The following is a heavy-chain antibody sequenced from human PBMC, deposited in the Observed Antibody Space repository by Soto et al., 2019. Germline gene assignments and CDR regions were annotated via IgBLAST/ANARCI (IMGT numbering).Heavy chain of an antibody. J-gene: IGHJ4*02. CDR1: GLTFRDYW. CDR2: IDLHGSEK. V-gene: IGHV3-7*02. CDR3: XXXXXXXXXSXSGAFDY. D-gene: IGHD3-10*01. Sequence: EVQLVESGGDLVQPGGSLRVSCAVSGLTFRDYWMAWVRQAPGKGLEWVASIDLHGSEKRYVDSVTGRFTISRDNAEKSHYLQXXXXXXXXXXXXXXXXXXXXXXXSXSGAFDYWGQGTLVTVSS.